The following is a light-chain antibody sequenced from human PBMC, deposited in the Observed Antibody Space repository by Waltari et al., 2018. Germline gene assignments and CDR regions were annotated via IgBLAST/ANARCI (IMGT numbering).Light chain of an antibody. CDR2: GAS. CDR3: QHYVRLPAT. CDR1: HSVSRS. J-gene: IGKJ1*01. V-gene: IGKV3-20*01. Sequence: IVLTQSPGTLSLSPGERATLSCRASHSVSRSLAWYQQKPGQAPKLLIYGASTRATGNPDRFTGSGSGTDFSLTISSLGPEDFAIYFCQHYVRLPATFGQGTKVEIK.